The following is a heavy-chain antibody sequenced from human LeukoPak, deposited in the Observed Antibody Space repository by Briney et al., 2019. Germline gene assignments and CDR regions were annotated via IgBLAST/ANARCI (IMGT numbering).Heavy chain of an antibody. CDR3: ARGDSSGYPLDY. D-gene: IGHD3-22*01. J-gene: IGHJ4*02. CDR1: GYTFTSYY. Sequence: SVKVSCKASGYTFTSYYMHWVRQAPGQGLEWMGGIIPIFGTANYAQKFQGRVTITTDESTSTAYMELSSLRSEDTAVYYCARGDSSGYPLDYWGQGTLVTVSS. V-gene: IGHV1-69*05. CDR2: IIPIFGTA.